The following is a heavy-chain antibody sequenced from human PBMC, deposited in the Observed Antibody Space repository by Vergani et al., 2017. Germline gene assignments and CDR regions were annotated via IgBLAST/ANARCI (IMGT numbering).Heavy chain of an antibody. Sequence: QVQLVQSGAEVKKPGSSVKVSCKASGGTFSSYAISWVRQAPGQGLEWMGGIIPILGTANYAQKFQGRVTITADESTSTAYMELSSLRSEATAVYYCAGCKLGSSWYLAPVPDAVYHYYYMDVWGKGTTVTVSS. D-gene: IGHD6-13*01. CDR1: GGTFSSYA. CDR2: IIPILGTA. V-gene: IGHV1-69*01. J-gene: IGHJ6*03. CDR3: AGCKLGSSWYLAPVPDAVYHYYYMDV.